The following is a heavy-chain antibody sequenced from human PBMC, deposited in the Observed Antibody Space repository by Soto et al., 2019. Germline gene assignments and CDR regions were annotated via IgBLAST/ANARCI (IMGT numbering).Heavy chain of an antibody. CDR1: GYSFTSYW. Sequence: PGESLKISCKGSGYSFTSYWIGWVRQMPGKGLEWMGIIYPGDSDTRYSPSFQGQVTISADKSISTAYLQWSSLKASDTAMYYCARIYSSSSDSSYYYGMDVWGQGTTVTVSS. CDR2: IYPGDSDT. V-gene: IGHV5-51*01. CDR3: ARIYSSSSDSSYYYGMDV. D-gene: IGHD6-6*01. J-gene: IGHJ6*02.